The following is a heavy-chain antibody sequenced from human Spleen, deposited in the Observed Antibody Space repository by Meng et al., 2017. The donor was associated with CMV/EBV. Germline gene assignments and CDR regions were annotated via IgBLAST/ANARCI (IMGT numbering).Heavy chain of an antibody. CDR1: GYAFTAFY. D-gene: IGHD6-19*01. V-gene: IGHV1-2*02. CDR2: IDPNSGGT. CDR3: AKGIYNSGWFVDY. J-gene: IGHJ4*02. Sequence: KASGYAFTAFYIHWVRQAPGQGLEWMGWIDPNSGGTVSAQKFQGRVTMTRDPSINTAYMDVSSLRSDDTAVFYCAKGIYNSGWFVDYWGQGTLVTVSS.